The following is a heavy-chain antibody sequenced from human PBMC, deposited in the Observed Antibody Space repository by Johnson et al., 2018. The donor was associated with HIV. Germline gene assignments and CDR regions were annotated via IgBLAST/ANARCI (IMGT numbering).Heavy chain of an antibody. D-gene: IGHD3-16*01. V-gene: IGHV3-30*18. Sequence: QVQLVESGGGVVQPGRSLRLSCAASGFTFSSYAMHWVRQAPGKGMDWVALISYDGSNKYYADSVKGRFNISRDNSKNALYLQMSSLRPEDKAVYYCAKPHSVGADVFDIWGQGAMVTVSS. CDR3: AKPHSVGADVFDI. CDR1: GFTFSSYA. CDR2: ISYDGSNK. J-gene: IGHJ3*02.